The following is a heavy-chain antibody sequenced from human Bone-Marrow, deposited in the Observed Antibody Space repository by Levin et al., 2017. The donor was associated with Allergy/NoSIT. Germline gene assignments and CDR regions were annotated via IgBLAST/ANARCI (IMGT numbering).Heavy chain of an antibody. CDR3: AKEMWDLPARSLCDY. CDR2: ISYDGSDK. CDR1: GFTFSSYG. V-gene: IGHV3-30*18. J-gene: IGHJ4*02. D-gene: IGHD1-26*01. Sequence: GESLKISCAASGFTFSSYGMHWVRQAPGKGLEWVAVISYDGSDKYYADSVKGRFAISRDNSKNTLYLQMNSLRTEDTAVYYCAKEMWDLPARSLCDYWGQGTLVTVSS.